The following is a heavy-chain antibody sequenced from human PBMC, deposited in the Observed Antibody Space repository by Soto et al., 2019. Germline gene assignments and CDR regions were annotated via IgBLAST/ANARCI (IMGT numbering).Heavy chain of an antibody. CDR1: GYTFTSYD. D-gene: IGHD3-3*01. J-gene: IGHJ3*02. CDR3: ANLFTRLVIFGVVNDAFDI. V-gene: IGHV1-8*02. Sequence: ASVKVSCKASGYTFTSYDINWVRQATGQGLEWMGWMNPNSGNTGYAQKFKGRVTMTRNTSISTAYMELSSLRSEDTAVYYCANLFTRLVIFGVVNDAFDIWGQGTMVTVSS. CDR2: MNPNSGNT.